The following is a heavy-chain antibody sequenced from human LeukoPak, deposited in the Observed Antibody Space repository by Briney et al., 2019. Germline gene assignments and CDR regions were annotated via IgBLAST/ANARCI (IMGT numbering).Heavy chain of an antibody. J-gene: IGHJ6*02. Sequence: GGSLRLSCAASGFTFGRYSMNWVRQAPGKGLEWVSAISGSGGSTYYADSVKGRFTISRDNSKNTLYLQMNSLRAEDTAVYYCAKGYGAGFGSGTTNYYYYGMDVWGQGTTVTVSS. V-gene: IGHV3-23*01. D-gene: IGHD3-10*01. CDR1: GFTFGRYS. CDR2: ISGSGGST. CDR3: AKGYGAGFGSGTTNYYYYGMDV.